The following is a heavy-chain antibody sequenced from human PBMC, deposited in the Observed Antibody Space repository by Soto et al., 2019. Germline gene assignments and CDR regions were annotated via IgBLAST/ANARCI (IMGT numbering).Heavy chain of an antibody. CDR1: GFSLDDYS. J-gene: IGHJ6*02. CDR2: ISWNSDKR. V-gene: IGHV3-9*01. CDR3: AKGVRRTWTEMDV. Sequence: EVQLVESGGDLVQPGASLRLSCAGFGFSLDDYSMHWVRQAPGKGLGWVSGISWNSDKRGFAASVRGRFTVYKASAKNSLYLQMNSPRIENTALYYCAKGVRRTWTEMDVWGQGTGVIVSS. D-gene: IGHD1-1*01.